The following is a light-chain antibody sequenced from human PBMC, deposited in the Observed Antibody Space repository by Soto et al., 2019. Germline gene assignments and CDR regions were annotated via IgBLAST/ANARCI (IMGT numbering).Light chain of an antibody. V-gene: IGKV3-15*01. CDR3: QQYYDWPWT. J-gene: IGKJ1*01. Sequence: EKVITQSPCSLSVSPGERAALSCRASQSVGSNLAWYQRKPGQAPRLLIYGASTRATGIPSRFSGSGSGTEFTLTISSLQSEDFAVYYCQQYYDWPWTFGQGTKVDI. CDR1: QSVGSN. CDR2: GAS.